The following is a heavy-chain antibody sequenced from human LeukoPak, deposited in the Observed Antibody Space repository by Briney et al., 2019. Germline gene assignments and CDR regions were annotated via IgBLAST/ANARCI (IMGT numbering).Heavy chain of an antibody. Sequence: TSETLSLTCTVSGGSVSGSYWSWVRQSPGKGLEWIGYIYYSGSTYYNPSLKSRVTISVDTSKNQFSLKLSSVTAADTAVYYCARVPARKPRDAFDIWGQGTMVTVSS. D-gene: IGHD1-14*01. CDR2: IYYSGST. V-gene: IGHV4-59*02. CDR1: GGSVSGSY. J-gene: IGHJ3*02. CDR3: ARVPARKPRDAFDI.